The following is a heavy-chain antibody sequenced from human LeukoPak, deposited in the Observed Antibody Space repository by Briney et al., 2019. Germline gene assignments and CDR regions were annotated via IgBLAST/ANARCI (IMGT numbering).Heavy chain of an antibody. J-gene: IGHJ3*02. V-gene: IGHV1-8*01. CDR2: MNPNSGNT. Sequence: GSVKVSRKASGYTFTSYDINWVRQATGRGLEWMGWMNPNSGNTGYAQKFQGRVTMTRNTSISTAYMELSSLRSEDTAVYYCAVGVAAYYDAFDIWGQGTMVTVSS. D-gene: IGHD2-15*01. CDR1: GYTFTSYD. CDR3: AVGVAAYYDAFDI.